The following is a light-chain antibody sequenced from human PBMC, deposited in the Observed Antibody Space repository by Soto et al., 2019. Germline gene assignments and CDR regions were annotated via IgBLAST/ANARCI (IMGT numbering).Light chain of an antibody. Sequence: VLTQAPATMSLSPGERATLSCRASQRVSSSSLAWYQHKPGQAPRLLIYGASNRATGIPDRFSGSGSGTDFTLTISRLEPEDFAVYYCQQYGSSPPITFGQGTRLEIK. V-gene: IGKV3-20*01. CDR2: GAS. J-gene: IGKJ5*01. CDR3: QQYGSSPPIT. CDR1: QRVSSSS.